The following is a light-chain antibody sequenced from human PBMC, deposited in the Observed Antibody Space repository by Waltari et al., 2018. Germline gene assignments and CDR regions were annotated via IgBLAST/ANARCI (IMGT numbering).Light chain of an antibody. Sequence: QSALTQPASVSGSPGQSITISCTGTSSDVGGYNYVSWYQQHPGMAPKLMIFDVSNRPSGVSNRFAGSKSGNTASLTSSGLQAEDEADYYCSSYTSSSTSYVFGTGTKVTVL. CDR1: SSDVGGYNY. CDR2: DVS. V-gene: IGLV2-14*03. CDR3: SSYTSSSTSYV. J-gene: IGLJ1*01.